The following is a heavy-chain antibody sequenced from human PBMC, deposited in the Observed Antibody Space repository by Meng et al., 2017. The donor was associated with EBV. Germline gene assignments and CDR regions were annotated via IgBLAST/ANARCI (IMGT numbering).Heavy chain of an antibody. CDR3: ARVRTFGGVIPPDY. CDR2: ISAYNGNT. J-gene: IGHJ4*02. V-gene: IGHV1-18*01. CDR1: GYTFTSYG. D-gene: IGHD3-16*02. Sequence: QVELVQCGAGVKNPGASVKVSCKASGYTFTSYGISWVRQAPGQGLEWMGWISAYNGNTNYAQKLQGRVTMTTDTSTSTAYMELRSLRSDDTAVYYCARVRTFGGVIPPDYWGQGTLVTVSS.